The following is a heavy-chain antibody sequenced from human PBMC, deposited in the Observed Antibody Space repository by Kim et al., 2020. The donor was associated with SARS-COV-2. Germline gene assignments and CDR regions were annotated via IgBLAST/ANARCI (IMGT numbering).Heavy chain of an antibody. CDR3: AKDYEATVGKYYYYYYGMDV. D-gene: IGHD4-17*01. Sequence: RFTISRDNSKNTLYLQMNSLRAEDTAVYYCAKDYEATVGKYYYYYYGMDVWGQGTTVTVSS. V-gene: IGHV3-23*01. J-gene: IGHJ6*02.